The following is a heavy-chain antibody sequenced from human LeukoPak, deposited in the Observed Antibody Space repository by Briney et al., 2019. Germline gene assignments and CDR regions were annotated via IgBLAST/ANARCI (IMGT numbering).Heavy chain of an antibody. J-gene: IGHJ4*02. CDR3: ARAGGTGVDTAMVDY. CDR2: IIPILGIA. Sequence: GASVKVSCKASGGTFSSYAISWVRQAPGQGLEWMGRIIPILGIANYAQKFQGRVTITADKSTSTAYMELSSLRSEDTAVYYCARAGGTGVDTAMVDYWGQGTLVTASS. V-gene: IGHV1-69*04. CDR1: GGTFSSYA. D-gene: IGHD5-18*01.